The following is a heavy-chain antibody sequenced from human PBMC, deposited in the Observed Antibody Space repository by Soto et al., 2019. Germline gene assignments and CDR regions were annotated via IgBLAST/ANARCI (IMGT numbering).Heavy chain of an antibody. D-gene: IGHD3-9*01. CDR1: SGSISSSNW. CDR2: IYHSGST. J-gene: IGHJ4*02. Sequence: SETLSLTCAVSSGSISSSNWWSWVRQPPGKGLEWIGEIYHSGSTNYNPSLKSRVTISVDKSKNQFSLKLSSVTAADTAVYYCARSSNYDILTGYPNFDYWGQGTLVTVSS. V-gene: IGHV4-4*02. CDR3: ARSSNYDILTGYPNFDY.